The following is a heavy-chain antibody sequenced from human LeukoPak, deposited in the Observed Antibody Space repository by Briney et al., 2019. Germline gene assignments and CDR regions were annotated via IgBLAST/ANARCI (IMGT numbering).Heavy chain of an antibody. CDR2: IRSKAYGGTT. Sequence: GGSLRLSCAASGFTFSSYGMHWVRQAPGKGLEWVGFIRSKAYGGTTEYAASVKGRFTISRDDSKSIAYLQMNSLKTEDTAVYYCTLDIVVVPAAMNYYYYMDVWGKGTTVTISS. V-gene: IGHV3-49*04. D-gene: IGHD2-2*03. CDR1: GFTFSSYG. CDR3: TLDIVVVPAAMNYYYYMDV. J-gene: IGHJ6*03.